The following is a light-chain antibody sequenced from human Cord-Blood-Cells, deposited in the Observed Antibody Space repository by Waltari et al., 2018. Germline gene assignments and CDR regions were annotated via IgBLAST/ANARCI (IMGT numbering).Light chain of an antibody. J-gene: IGLJ1*01. CDR2: DVS. V-gene: IGLV2-11*01. CDR3: CSYAGSYTYV. CDR1: SRAVGGDTQ. Sequence: QSALTQPRSVSGSPGQSVPISRTGPSRAVGGDTQVSWYQPHPGKAPQLMIYDVSKRPSGVPDRFSGSKSGNTASLTISGLQAEDEADYYCCSYAGSYTYVFGTGTKVTVL.